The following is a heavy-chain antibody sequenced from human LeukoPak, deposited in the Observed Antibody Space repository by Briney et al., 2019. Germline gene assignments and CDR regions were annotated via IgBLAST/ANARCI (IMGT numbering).Heavy chain of an antibody. CDR1: GFTFSSYG. V-gene: IGHV3-33*01. CDR3: ARVGSSGWYSYFDY. CDR2: IWYDGSNK. J-gene: IGHJ4*02. Sequence: GGSLRLSCAASGFTFSSYGMHWVRQAPGKGLEWVAVIWYDGSNKYYADSVKGRFTISRDNSKNTLYLQMNSLRAEDTAVYYCARVGSSGWYSYFDYWGQGTLVTVSS. D-gene: IGHD6-19*01.